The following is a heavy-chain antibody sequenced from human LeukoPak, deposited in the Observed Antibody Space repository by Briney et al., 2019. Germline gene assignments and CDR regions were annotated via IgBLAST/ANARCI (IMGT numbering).Heavy chain of an antibody. D-gene: IGHD3-10*01. CDR3: AREGYYGSGSPPSLYFDY. Sequence: GGSLRLSCAASGFTFRNYVIHWVRQAPGKGLEWVAVTSSDLNVKLYADSVKGRFTISRDNSRSTLYLQMNSLRPEDTAIYYCAREGYYGSGSPPSLYFDYWGQGTLVIVSS. J-gene: IGHJ4*02. CDR1: GFTFRNYV. V-gene: IGHV3-30-3*01. CDR2: TSSDLNVK.